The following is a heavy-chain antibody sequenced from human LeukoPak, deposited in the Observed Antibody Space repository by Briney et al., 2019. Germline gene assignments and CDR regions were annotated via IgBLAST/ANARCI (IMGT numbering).Heavy chain of an antibody. Sequence: SETLSLTCAVYGGSFSGYYWSWIRQPPGKGLEWIGEINHSGSTNYNPSLKSRVTISVDTSKNQFSLKLSSVTAADTAVYYCARRRYFLEDYWGQGTLVTVSS. J-gene: IGHJ4*02. CDR1: GGSFSGYY. V-gene: IGHV4-34*01. CDR3: ARRRYFLEDY. D-gene: IGHD3-3*01. CDR2: INHSGST.